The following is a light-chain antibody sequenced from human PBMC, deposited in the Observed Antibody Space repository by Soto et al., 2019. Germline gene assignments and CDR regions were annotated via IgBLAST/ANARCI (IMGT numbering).Light chain of an antibody. J-gene: IGKJ5*01. CDR1: QSVSSY. V-gene: IGKV3-11*01. CDR3: QPRINWSA. CDR2: DAS. Sequence: EIVLRQSPATLSLSPGERATLSCRASQSVSSYLAWYQQKPGQAPRLLIYDASNRATGIPARFSGSGSGTDFTLTISSLEPEYFAVYYCQPRINWSAFGQRSRLGIK.